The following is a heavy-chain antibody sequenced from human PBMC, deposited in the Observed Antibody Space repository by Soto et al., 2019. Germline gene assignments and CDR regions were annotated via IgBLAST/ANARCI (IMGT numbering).Heavy chain of an antibody. CDR3: TMGHYYGLDV. J-gene: IGHJ6*02. CDR2: TNTDGTAT. CDR1: GFTFSAYW. V-gene: IGHV3-74*03. Sequence: PGGSLRLSCAASGFTFSAYWLHWVRQAPGKGLVWVSRTNTDGTATTYADSVEGRFTISRDNAENMLYLQMNSLRAEDTAVYYCTMGHYYGLDVWGQRTTVTASS.